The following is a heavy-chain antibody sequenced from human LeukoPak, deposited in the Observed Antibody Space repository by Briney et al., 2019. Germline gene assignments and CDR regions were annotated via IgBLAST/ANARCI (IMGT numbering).Heavy chain of an antibody. J-gene: IGHJ3*02. D-gene: IGHD3-22*01. V-gene: IGHV4-39*07. Sequence: SETLSLTCTVSGGSISSNSYYWGWIRQPPGKGLEWIGSIYYSGSTYYNPSLKSRVTISVDTSKNQFSLKLSSVTAADTAVYYCARGGPEPPYYYDSSGYYPKLAFDIWGQGTMVTVSS. CDR3: ARGGPEPPYYYDSSGYYPKLAFDI. CDR1: GGSISSNSYY. CDR2: IYYSGST.